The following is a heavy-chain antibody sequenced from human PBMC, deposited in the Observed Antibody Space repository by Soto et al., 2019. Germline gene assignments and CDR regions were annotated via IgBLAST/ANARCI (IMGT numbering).Heavy chain of an antibody. CDR1: GFKFSIYS. V-gene: IGHV3-48*02. Sequence: EVQLVESGGALVQPGGSLRLSCAASGFKFSIYSMNWVRQAPGKGLEWSAYITSDTKTIKYADSVKGRFTISRDNAKNLVSLQMNSLSDEDTAVYYCARSVEGHFDYWGQGTVVTVSS. J-gene: IGHJ4*02. D-gene: IGHD6-19*01. CDR2: ITSDTKTI. CDR3: ARSVEGHFDY.